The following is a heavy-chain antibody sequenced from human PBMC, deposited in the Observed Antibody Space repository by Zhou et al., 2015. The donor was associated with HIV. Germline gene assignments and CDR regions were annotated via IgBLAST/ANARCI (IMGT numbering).Heavy chain of an antibody. CDR1: GGTFSSHA. J-gene: IGHJ6*02. Sequence: QVKLVQSGAAVKKTGSSVKVSCKASGGTFSSHAISWVRQAPGQGPEWLGGIIPILGTTHYAQKFQDRVTIIAEELTSTVYIELTRLKTEDTAIYYCARVDRAEQGYKGADYFYFGMDVWGQGTTVTVSS. CDR2: IIPILGTT. D-gene: IGHD5-24*01. V-gene: IGHV1-69*01. CDR3: ARVDRAEQGYKGADYFYFGMDV.